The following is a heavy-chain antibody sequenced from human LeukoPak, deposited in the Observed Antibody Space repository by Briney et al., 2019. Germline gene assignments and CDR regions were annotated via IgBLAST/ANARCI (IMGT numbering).Heavy chain of an antibody. CDR3: ARGGPEGYGSGSYAFYYYYGMDV. Sequence: GRSLRLSCAASGFIFSSYGMLWVLQAPGTGVEWVAVLGYDGSNKYYVDSVKGRFTISRDNAKHSLYLQMNSLRDEDTAVYYCARGGPEGYGSGSYAFYYYYGMDVWGQGTTVTVSS. V-gene: IGHV3-33*01. CDR2: LGYDGSNK. J-gene: IGHJ6*02. CDR1: GFIFSSYG. D-gene: IGHD3-10*01.